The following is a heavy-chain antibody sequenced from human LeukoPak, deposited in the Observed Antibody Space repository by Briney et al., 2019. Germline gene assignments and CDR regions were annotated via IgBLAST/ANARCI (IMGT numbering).Heavy chain of an antibody. CDR1: GFTFSSYT. CDR2: ISSSSGYI. Sequence: PGGSLRLSCAASGFTFSSYTMNWVRQAPGKGLEWVSSISSSSGYIYYAESVKGRFTISRDNARNSLYLQMNSLRAEDTAVYYCARVVVSSGSLDCWGQGTLVTVTS. CDR3: ARVVVSSGSLDC. J-gene: IGHJ4*02. D-gene: IGHD3-10*01. V-gene: IGHV3-21*01.